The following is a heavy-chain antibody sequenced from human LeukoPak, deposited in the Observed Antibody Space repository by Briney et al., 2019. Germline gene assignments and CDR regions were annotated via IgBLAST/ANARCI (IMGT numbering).Heavy chain of an antibody. CDR3: ARGLGMKFDL. J-gene: IGHJ4*02. D-gene: IGHD6-13*01. V-gene: IGHV4-4*07. Sequence: PSETLSLTCTVSGDSISGTFYWTWIRQPAGKGLEWIGRVYASGSTNYNPSLKSRVTISVDTSKNQLSLNLSSVTAADTALYYCARGLGMKFDLWGQGTLVTVSS. CDR2: VYASGST. CDR1: GDSISGTFY.